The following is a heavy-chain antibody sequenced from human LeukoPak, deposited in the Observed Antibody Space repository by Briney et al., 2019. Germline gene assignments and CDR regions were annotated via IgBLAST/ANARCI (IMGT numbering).Heavy chain of an antibody. J-gene: IGHJ6*02. D-gene: IGHD2-21*01. CDR3: ARVRNKRGYYYYYYYGMDV. CDR2: INHSGST. V-gene: IGHV4-34*01. CDR1: GGSLSGHY. Sequence: SETLSLTCAVHGGSLSGHYWSWIRQPLGKGLEWIGEINHSGSTNYNPSLKSRVTISVDTSKNQFSLKLSSVTAADTAVYYCARVRNKRGYYYYYYYGMDVWGQGTTVTVSS.